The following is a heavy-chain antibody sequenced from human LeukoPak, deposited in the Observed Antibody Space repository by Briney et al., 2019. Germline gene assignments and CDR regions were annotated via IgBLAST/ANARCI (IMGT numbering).Heavy chain of an antibody. CDR2: ISGSGGST. CDR1: GFTFSSYA. D-gene: IGHD6-6*01. CDR3: AKDLGVPSSSYIEYYFDY. Sequence: GGSLRLSCAASGFTFSSYAMSWVRQAPGKGLEWVSAISGSGGSTYYADSVKGRFTISRDNSKNTLYLQMNSLSAEDTAVYYCAKDLGVPSSSYIEYYFDYWGQGTLVTVSS. J-gene: IGHJ4*02. V-gene: IGHV3-23*01.